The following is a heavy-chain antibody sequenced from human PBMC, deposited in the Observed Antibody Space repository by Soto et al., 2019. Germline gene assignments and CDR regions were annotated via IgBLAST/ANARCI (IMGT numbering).Heavy chain of an antibody. CDR2: IYTSGST. V-gene: IGHV4-4*07. CDR1: GGSISSYY. J-gene: IGHJ5*02. Sequence: SETLSLTCTVSGGSISSYYWSWIRQPAGKGLEWIGRIYTSGSTNYNPSLKSRVTMSVDTSKNQFSLTLSSVTAADTAVYYCARGPVVVITGWHWFDPWGQGTLVTVSS. D-gene: IGHD3-22*01. CDR3: ARGPVVVITGWHWFDP.